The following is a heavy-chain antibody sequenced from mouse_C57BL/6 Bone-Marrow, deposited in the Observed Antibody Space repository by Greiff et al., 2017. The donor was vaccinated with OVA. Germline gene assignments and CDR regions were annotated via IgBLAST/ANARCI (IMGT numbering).Heavy chain of an antibody. J-gene: IGHJ1*03. CDR2: IDPNSGGP. CDR1: GYTFTSYW. V-gene: IGHV1-72*01. D-gene: IGHD4-1*01. CDR3: ARDWDDYWYFDV. Sequence: QVHVKQPGAELVKPGASVKLSCKASGYTFTSYWMHWVKQRPGRGLEWIGRIDPNSGGPKYNEKFKSKATVTVDKPSSTANMQLSSLTSEDSAVYYCARDWDDYWYFDVWGTGTTVTVSS.